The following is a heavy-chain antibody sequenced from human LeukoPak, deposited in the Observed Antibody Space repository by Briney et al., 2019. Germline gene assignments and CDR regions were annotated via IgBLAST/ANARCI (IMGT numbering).Heavy chain of an antibody. CDR1: GFTFSRYG. J-gene: IGHJ6*02. CDR3: AKGLQTNYYYYHAMDV. D-gene: IGHD4-11*01. CDR2: ISYDGTNK. V-gene: IGHV3-30*18. Sequence: GGSLRLSCAASGFTFSRYGMHWARQAPGKGLEWLAVISYDGTNKDYADSVKGRFTISRDNSKNTLYLQVNSLRAEDTAVYYCAKGLQTNYYYYHAMDVWGQGTTVTVSS.